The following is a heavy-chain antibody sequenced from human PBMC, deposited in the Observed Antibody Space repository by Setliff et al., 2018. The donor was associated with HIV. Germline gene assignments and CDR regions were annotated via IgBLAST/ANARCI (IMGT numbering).Heavy chain of an antibody. Sequence: SETLSLTCTVSGGSISSHYWSWIRQAPGKGLEWIGTMYFRGDARNSPSLKSRVTISVDTSKNQLSLNLTSVTAADTAVYYCARVETTVRGATYAMDVWGQGTTVTVSS. CDR1: GGSISSHY. J-gene: IGHJ6*02. D-gene: IGHD3-10*01. V-gene: IGHV4-59*11. CDR3: ARVETTVRGATYAMDV. CDR2: MYFRGDA.